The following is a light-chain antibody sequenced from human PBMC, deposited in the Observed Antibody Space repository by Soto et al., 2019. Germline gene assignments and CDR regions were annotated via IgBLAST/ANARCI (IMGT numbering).Light chain of an antibody. CDR2: GAS. Sequence: EKVMTQSPVTLSVSPGERATLSCRASQSVSSKLAWYQQQPGQAPRLLIYGASTRATGIPARFSGSGSGTEFTLSISSLQSEDFAVYYCQQYNNWPQTFGQGTKLEIK. CDR1: QSVSSK. CDR3: QQYNNWPQT. J-gene: IGKJ2*01. V-gene: IGKV3-15*01.